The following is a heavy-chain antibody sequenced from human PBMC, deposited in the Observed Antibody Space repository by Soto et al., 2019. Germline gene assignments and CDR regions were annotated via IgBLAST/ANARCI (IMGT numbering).Heavy chain of an antibody. CDR2: VNHGGTS. Sequence: PSETLSLTCAVHGGSFSGYYWDWIRQPPGKGLEWIGEVNHGGTSNYNPSLKSRAIISVDTSKNQFSLKLTSVTAADTAVYYCAREKITALFDYWGQGTLVTVS. J-gene: IGHJ4*02. V-gene: IGHV4-34*01. CDR1: GGSFSGYY. D-gene: IGHD3-10*01. CDR3: AREKITALFDY.